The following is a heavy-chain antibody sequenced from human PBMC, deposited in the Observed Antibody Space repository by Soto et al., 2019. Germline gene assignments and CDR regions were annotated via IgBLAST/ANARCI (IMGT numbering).Heavy chain of an antibody. CDR2: INPNSGGT. D-gene: IGHD2-15*01. CDR3: ARDQGNDCSGGSCYSGGIDY. V-gene: IGHV1-2*04. J-gene: IGHJ4*02. CDR1: GYTFTGYY. Sequence: ASVKVSCKASGYTFTGYYMHWVRQAPGQGLEWMGWINPNSGGTNYAQKFQGWVTMTRDTSISTAYMELSRLRSDDTAVYYCARDQGNDCSGGSCYSGGIDYWGQGTLVTVSS.